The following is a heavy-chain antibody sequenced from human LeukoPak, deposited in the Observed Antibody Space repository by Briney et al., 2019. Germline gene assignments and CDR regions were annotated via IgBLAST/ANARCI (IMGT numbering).Heavy chain of an antibody. V-gene: IGHV3-30*02. Sequence: PGGSLRLSCAASGFIFSSYGMHWVRQAPDKGLEWVAFIRYDGSRKYYADSVKGRFTISRDNSKNTLYLQMNSLRAEDTAVYYCARYIGYCSGGSCYTRDAFDIWGQGTMVTVSS. CDR2: IRYDGSRK. D-gene: IGHD2-15*01. J-gene: IGHJ3*02. CDR1: GFIFSSYG. CDR3: ARYIGYCSGGSCYTRDAFDI.